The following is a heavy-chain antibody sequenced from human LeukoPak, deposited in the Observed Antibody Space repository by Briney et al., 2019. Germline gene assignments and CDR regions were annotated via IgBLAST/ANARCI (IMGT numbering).Heavy chain of an antibody. Sequence: GGSLRLSCAASGFTFSSYAMSWVRQAPGKGLEWVSAISGSGGSTYYADSVKGRFTISRDNSKNTLYLQMNSLRAEVTAGYYCAKEMVQGAIYADIFDYWGQGTLVTVSS. CDR3: AKEMVQGAIYADIFDY. CDR1: GFTFSSYA. CDR2: ISGSGGST. D-gene: IGHD3-10*01. J-gene: IGHJ4*02. V-gene: IGHV3-23*01.